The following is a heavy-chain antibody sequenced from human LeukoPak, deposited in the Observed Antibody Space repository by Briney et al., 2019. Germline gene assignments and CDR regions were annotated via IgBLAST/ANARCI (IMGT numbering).Heavy chain of an antibody. V-gene: IGHV3-7*01. J-gene: IGHJ4*02. CDR2: IKQDGSEK. D-gene: IGHD2-15*01. CDR1: GITLSNYG. Sequence: GGSLRLSCAVSGITLSNYGMSWVRQAPGKGLEWVANIKQDGSEKYYVDSVKGRFTISRDNAKNSLYLQMNSLRAEDTAVYYCARTIDSHYFDYWGQGTLVTVSS. CDR3: ARTIDSHYFDY.